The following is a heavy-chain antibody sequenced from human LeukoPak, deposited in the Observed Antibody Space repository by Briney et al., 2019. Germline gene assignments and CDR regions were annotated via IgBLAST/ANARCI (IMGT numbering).Heavy chain of an antibody. D-gene: IGHD3-9*01. Sequence: GGSLRLSCEGSGFPFGSYVMSWVRQAPGKGLEWIAYINHNAEMIFYPDFVKGRFTISRDNPKKSLYLQMNALRYEDTAIYYCARDHDWAFDLWGQGTLVTVSS. V-gene: IGHV3-48*02. J-gene: IGHJ4*02. CDR2: INHNAEMI. CDR1: GFPFGSYV. CDR3: ARDHDWAFDL.